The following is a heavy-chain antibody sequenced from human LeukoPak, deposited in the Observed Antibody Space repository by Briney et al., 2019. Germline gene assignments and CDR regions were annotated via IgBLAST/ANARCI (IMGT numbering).Heavy chain of an antibody. V-gene: IGHV3-11*01. CDR1: GFTFSDYY. CDR2: ISSSGSTI. Sequence: GGSLRLSCAASGFTFSDYYMSWIRQAPGKGLEWVSYISSSGSTIYYADSVKGRFTISRDNAKNSLYLQMNSLRAEDTALYHCARVTAGDGWELLAPSFDYWGQGTLVTVSS. J-gene: IGHJ4*02. D-gene: IGHD1-26*01. CDR3: ARVTAGDGWELLAPSFDY.